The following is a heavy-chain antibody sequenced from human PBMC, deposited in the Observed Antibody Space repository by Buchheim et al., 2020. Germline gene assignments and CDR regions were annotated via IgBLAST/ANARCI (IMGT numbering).Heavy chain of an antibody. D-gene: IGHD3-22*01. CDR3: ARQFASESTGYYFYY. J-gene: IGHJ4*02. Sequence: QVQLVQSGAEVKKPGSSVRVSCKTSGDSFSNYPINWVRQAPGQGLEWMGGIIPLFGTANYAQKFQGRATITADKSTNTAYMELRSLRSEDTAVYYCARQFASESTGYYFYYWGQGTL. CDR2: IIPLFGTA. V-gene: IGHV1-69*06. CDR1: GDSFSNYP.